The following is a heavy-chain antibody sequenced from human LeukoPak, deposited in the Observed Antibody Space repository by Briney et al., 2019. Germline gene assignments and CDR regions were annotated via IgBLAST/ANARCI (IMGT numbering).Heavy chain of an antibody. CDR2: INPNSGGT. D-gene: IGHD5/OR15-5a*01. Sequence: GASVKVSCKASGYTFTAYYVHWVRQAPGQGLEWMGWINPNSGGTNYAQKFQGRVTMTRDTSISTAYMELSRLRSDDTAVYYCARDVSRIYYMDVWGKGTTVTVSS. CDR3: ARDVSRIYYMDV. J-gene: IGHJ6*03. V-gene: IGHV1-2*02. CDR1: GYTFTAYY.